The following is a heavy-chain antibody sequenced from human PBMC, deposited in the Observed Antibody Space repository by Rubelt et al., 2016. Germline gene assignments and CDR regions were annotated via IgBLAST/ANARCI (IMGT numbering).Heavy chain of an antibody. CDR3: ARGGYGSGSYGDY. J-gene: IGHJ4*02. D-gene: IGHD3-10*01. CDR1: GYTFTSYA. V-gene: IGHV1-3*01. Sequence: QVQLVQSGAEVKKPGASVKVSCKASGYTFTSYAMHWVRQAPGQRLEWMGWINAGNGNTKYSQKFHGRVTITRVTSASTAYMELSSLRSEDTAVYYGARGGYGSGSYGDYWGQGTLVTVSS. CDR2: INAGNGNT.